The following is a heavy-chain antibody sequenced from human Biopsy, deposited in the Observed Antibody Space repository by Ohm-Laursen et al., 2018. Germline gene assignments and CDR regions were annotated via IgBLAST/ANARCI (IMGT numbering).Heavy chain of an antibody. CDR1: GESSSGYF. V-gene: IGHV4-34*01. CDR3: VRGVDYYDPYHYYALDV. J-gene: IGHJ6*02. Sequence: TLSLTCAVNGESSSGYFWNWIRQPPGKGLEWIGEINQSGSTKYNPSLKRRATLSADSSNSQFSLRPTSVTAADTAVYYCVRGVDYYDPYHYYALDVWGQGTTVTVSS. CDR2: INQSGST. D-gene: IGHD3-22*01.